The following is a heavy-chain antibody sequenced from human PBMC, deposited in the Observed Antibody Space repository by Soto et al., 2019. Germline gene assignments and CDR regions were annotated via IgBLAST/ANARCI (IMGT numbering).Heavy chain of an antibody. Sequence: ASVKVSCKASGDTFTNYYMHCVRRAPGQVLEWVGIINPSGGSTKYAQKFQGRVTTTRDTSTNTVYMELSSLRSEGTAVYYCARDLRPSITVFGVETTAAFDLWGQGTMVTVSS. J-gene: IGHJ3*01. V-gene: IGHV1-46*01. CDR2: INPSGGST. CDR1: GDTFTNYY. D-gene: IGHD3-3*01. CDR3: ARDLRPSITVFGVETTAAFDL.